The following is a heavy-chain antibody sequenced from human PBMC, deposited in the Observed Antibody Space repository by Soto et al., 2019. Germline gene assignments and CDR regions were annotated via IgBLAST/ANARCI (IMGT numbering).Heavy chain of an antibody. D-gene: IGHD4-17*01. J-gene: IGHJ5*02. CDR3: AKDLLPNTVTTCGS. V-gene: IGHV3-30*18. CDR1: GFPFETHG. CDR2: ISSDGNNK. Sequence: QVQLVESGGGGVQPGRSLSLSCSPSGFPFETHGIQWARQAPGKGLEGVGVISSDGNNKYYEDSVKGRVTNSSDNFNNMLYLQMSSLRAEATAVYYCAKDLLPNTVTTCGSWGQGTLVTVSS.